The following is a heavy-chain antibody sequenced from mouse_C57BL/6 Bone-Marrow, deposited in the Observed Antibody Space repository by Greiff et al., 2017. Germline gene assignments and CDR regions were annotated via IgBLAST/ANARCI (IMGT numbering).Heavy chain of an antibody. CDR3: TGLRPFAY. J-gene: IGHJ3*01. CDR2: IRLKSDNYAT. D-gene: IGHD2-4*01. V-gene: IGHV6-3*01. Sequence: DVHLVESGGGLVQPGGSMKLSCVASGFTFSNYWMNWVRQSPEKGLEWVAQIRLKSDNYATHYAESVKGRFTISRDDSKSSVDLQMNNLRAEDTGIYYCTGLRPFAYWGQGTLVTVSA. CDR1: GFTFSNYW.